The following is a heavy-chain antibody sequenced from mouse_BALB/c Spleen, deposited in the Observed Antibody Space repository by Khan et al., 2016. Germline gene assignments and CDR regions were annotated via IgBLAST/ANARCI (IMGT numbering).Heavy chain of an antibody. V-gene: IGHV2-6*02. CDR3: AGKEDGNWAWFAY. D-gene: IGHD2-1*01. CDR1: GFSLTSYG. J-gene: IGHJ3*01. CDR2: IWSDGST. Sequence: QVQLQQSGPGLVAPSQSLTITCNVSGFSLTSYGVHWVRQPPGKGLEWLVVIWSDGSTTYNSPLNSSLTISKDKSKSQVFLQINSLQTEDTAMYDCAGKEDGNWAWFAYWGQWTLVTVSA.